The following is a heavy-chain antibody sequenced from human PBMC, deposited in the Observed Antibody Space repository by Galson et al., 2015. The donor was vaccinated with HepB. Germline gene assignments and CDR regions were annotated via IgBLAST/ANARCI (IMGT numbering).Heavy chain of an antibody. V-gene: IGHV1-2*04. CDR1: GYTFTGYY. CDR2: INPNSGGT. D-gene: IGHD6-19*01. J-gene: IGHJ5*02. Sequence: SVKVSCKASGYTFTGYYMHWVRQAPGQGLEWMGWINPNSGGTNYAQKFQGWVTMTRDTSNSTAYMELSRLRSDDTAVYYCARDPVSGSGWNWFDPWGQGTLVTVSS. CDR3: ARDPVSGSGWNWFDP.